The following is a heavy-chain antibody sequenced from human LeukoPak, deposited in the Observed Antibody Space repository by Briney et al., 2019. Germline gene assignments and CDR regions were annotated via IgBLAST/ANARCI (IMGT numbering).Heavy chain of an antibody. CDR3: ARDSATVTFPLIDY. CDR2: ISYDGSNK. CDR1: GFTFSSYT. J-gene: IGHJ4*02. Sequence: PGGSLRLSCAASGFTFSSYTMHWVRQTPGKGLEWVAVISYDGSNKYYADSVKGRFTISRDNAKNSLYLQMNSLRAEDTAVYYCARDSATVTFPLIDYWGQGTLVTVSS. D-gene: IGHD4-11*01. V-gene: IGHV3-30-3*01.